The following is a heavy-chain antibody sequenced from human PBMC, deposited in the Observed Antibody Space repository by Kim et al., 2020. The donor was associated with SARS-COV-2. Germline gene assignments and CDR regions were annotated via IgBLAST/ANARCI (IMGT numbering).Heavy chain of an antibody. CDR2: ISSGSSTT. CDR1: GFSFSSYS. D-gene: IGHD3-10*01. V-gene: IGHV3-48*02. CDR3: ARGDLTMVRGRFDY. Sequence: GGSLRLSCAASGFSFSSYSMNWVRQAPGKGLEWVSYISSGSSTTFYADSVKGRFTVSRDNAKSSLYLLMNSLRDEDTAVYFCARGDLTMVRGRFDYWGQG. J-gene: IGHJ4*02.